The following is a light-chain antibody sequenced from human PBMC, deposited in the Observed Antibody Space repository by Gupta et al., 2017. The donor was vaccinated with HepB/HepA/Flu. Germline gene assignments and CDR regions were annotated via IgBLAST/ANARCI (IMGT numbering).Light chain of an antibody. CDR3: QVWDIASDHHV. J-gene: IGLJ1*01. CDR1: NIGTKS. CDR2: DDS. Sequence: SYVLTQPPSVSVAPGKTARITCEGDNIGTKSVHWCQQKPGQAPVLVVFDDSARPSGIPERFSGSNSGNTATLTISRVEAGDEADYYCQVWDIASDHHVFGTGTKVNVL. V-gene: IGLV3-21*03.